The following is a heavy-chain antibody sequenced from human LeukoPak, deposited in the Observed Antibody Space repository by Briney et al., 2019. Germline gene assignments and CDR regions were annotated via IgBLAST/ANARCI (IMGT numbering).Heavy chain of an antibody. J-gene: IGHJ4*02. CDR1: GFTFSSYA. CDR3: TRVGYIDEGIDY. D-gene: IGHD5-24*01. V-gene: IGHV3-23*01. CDR2: ISGSGGST. Sequence: GGSLRLSCAASGFTFSSYAMSWVRQAPGKGLEWVSAISGSGGSTYYADSVKGRFTISRDNSKNTLYLQMNSLRAEDTAIYYCTRVGYIDEGIDYWGQGTLVTVSS.